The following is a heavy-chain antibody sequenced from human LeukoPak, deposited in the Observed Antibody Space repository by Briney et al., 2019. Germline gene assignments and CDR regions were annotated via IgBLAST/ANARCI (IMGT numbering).Heavy chain of an antibody. CDR2: VYPGDSDI. V-gene: IGHV5-51*01. Sequence: PGESLKISCKGSGYSFTSYWIGWVRQMPGKGLQWVGIVYPGDSDIRYSPSFEGQVTISADKSITTAYLQWSSLKASDTAIYYCATLPAAVSYFDSWGQGTLVTVSS. D-gene: IGHD6-13*01. CDR1: GYSFTSYW. J-gene: IGHJ4*02. CDR3: ATLPAAVSYFDS.